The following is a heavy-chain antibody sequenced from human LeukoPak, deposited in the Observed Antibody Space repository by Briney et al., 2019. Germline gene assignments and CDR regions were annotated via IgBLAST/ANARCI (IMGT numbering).Heavy chain of an antibody. D-gene: IGHD6-13*01. J-gene: IGHJ6*02. CDR2: ISGSGGST. V-gene: IGHV3-23*01. CDR3: AKLEWEQQLGDYYGMDV. CDR1: GFTFSSYA. Sequence: QPGGSLRLSCAASGFTFSSYAMSWVRQAPGKGLEWVSAISGSGGSTYYADYVKGRFTISRDNSKNTLYLQMNSLRAEDTAVYYCAKLEWEQQLGDYYGMDVWGQGTTVTVSS.